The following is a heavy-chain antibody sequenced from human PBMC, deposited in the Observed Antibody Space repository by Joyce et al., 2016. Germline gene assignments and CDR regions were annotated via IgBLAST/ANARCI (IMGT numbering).Heavy chain of an antibody. V-gene: IGHV1-69*12. CDR3: ARGGTSSDHYFFYTLDV. Sequence: QVLLVQSGAAVKRPGSSLRVSCKSSGGDFSNYTVNWVRQAPGQRLEWMGGIIPFFGAAKYAEDFQGRVTLTADHSTRTAYLGLSSLTSADTAVYYCARGGTSSDHYFFYTLDVWGPGTTVIVSS. J-gene: IGHJ6*02. CDR2: IIPFFGAA. CDR1: GGDFSNYT. D-gene: IGHD1-14*01.